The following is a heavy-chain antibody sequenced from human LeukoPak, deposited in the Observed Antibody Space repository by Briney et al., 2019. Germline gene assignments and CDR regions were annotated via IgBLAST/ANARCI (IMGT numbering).Heavy chain of an antibody. D-gene: IGHD3-22*01. CDR2: IIPILGIA. V-gene: IGHV1-69*04. CDR1: GGTFSIYA. CDR3: ARHSSGYPFDY. J-gene: IGHJ4*02. Sequence: SVTVSFTSSGGTFSIYAISWVRQAPGQGLELVGRIIPILGIANYSQKFQGRVTITADKSTSTAYMELSSLRSEDTAVYYCARHSSGYPFDYWGQGTLVTVSS.